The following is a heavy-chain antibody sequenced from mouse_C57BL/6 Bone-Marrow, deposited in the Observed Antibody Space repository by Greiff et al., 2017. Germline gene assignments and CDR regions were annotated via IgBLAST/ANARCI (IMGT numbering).Heavy chain of an antibody. D-gene: IGHD1-1*01. J-gene: IGHJ3*01. V-gene: IGHV1-72*01. CDR2: IDPNSGGT. CDR1: GYTFTSYW. CDR3: ASSNYCGSCYPFAY. Sequence: QVQLKQPGAELVKPGASVKLSCKASGYTFTSYWMHWVKQRPGRGLEWIGRIDPNSGGTKYNEKFKSKDTLTVDKPSSTAYMPLSSLTSEDSAVYYCASSNYCGSCYPFAYWGQGTLVTVSA.